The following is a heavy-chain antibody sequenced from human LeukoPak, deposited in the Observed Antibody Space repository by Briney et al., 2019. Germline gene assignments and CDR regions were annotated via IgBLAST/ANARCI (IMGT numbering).Heavy chain of an antibody. V-gene: IGHV4-38-2*01. CDR1: GYSISSGYY. Sequence: SETLSLTCAGSGYSISSGYYWGWIRQPPGKGVEWIGSIYHSGSTYYNPSLKSRVTISVDTSKNQFSLKLSSVTAADTAVYYCIYDYIWGSYPTWYFDYWGQGTLVTVSS. CDR3: IYDYIWGSYPTWYFDY. D-gene: IGHD3-16*02. J-gene: IGHJ4*02. CDR2: IYHSGST.